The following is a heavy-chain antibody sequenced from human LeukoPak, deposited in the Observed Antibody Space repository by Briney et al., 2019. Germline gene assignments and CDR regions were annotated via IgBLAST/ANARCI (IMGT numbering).Heavy chain of an antibody. Sequence: SETLSLACTVSGGSISSYYWSWIRQPPGKGLEWIGYIYTSGSTNYNPSLKSRVTISVDTSKNQFSLKLSSVTAADTAVYYCARLDTYCSSTSCYKHFDYWGQGTLVTVSS. J-gene: IGHJ4*02. D-gene: IGHD2-2*02. CDR1: GGSISSYY. CDR3: ARLDTYCSSTSCYKHFDY. CDR2: IYTSGST. V-gene: IGHV4-4*09.